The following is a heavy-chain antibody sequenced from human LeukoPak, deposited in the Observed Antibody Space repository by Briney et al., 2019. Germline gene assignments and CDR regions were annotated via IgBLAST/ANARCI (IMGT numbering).Heavy chain of an antibody. V-gene: IGHV3-9*01. D-gene: IGHD1-14*01. CDR2: INWNSVYI. J-gene: IGHJ4*02. CDR3: ANSRPDRYLDS. Sequence: GGSLRLSCAASGFTFNDYDTNWVRQPPGKGLEWVSGINWNSVYIDYADSVQGRFTISRDNAKKSVYLQMNSLTPDDTAFYYCANSRPDRYLDSWGQGTLVTVST. CDR1: GFTFNDYD.